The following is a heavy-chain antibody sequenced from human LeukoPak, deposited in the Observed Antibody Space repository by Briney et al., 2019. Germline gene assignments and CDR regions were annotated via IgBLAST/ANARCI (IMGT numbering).Heavy chain of an antibody. D-gene: IGHD3-22*01. Sequence: GGSLRLSCAASGFTFSSYAMNWVRQAPGKGLEWVSSISGSGDSTSYADSVKGRFSISRDNSRDTLYLQMNSLRADDTAVYYCASRVEGYYDYSPFDYWGQGSLVTVSS. CDR1: GFTFSSYA. V-gene: IGHV3-23*01. CDR2: ISGSGDST. CDR3: ASRVEGYYDYSPFDY. J-gene: IGHJ4*02.